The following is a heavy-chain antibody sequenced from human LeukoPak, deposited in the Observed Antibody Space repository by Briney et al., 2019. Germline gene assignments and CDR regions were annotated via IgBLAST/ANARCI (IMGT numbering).Heavy chain of an antibody. J-gene: IGHJ3*02. V-gene: IGHV4-59*08. D-gene: IGHD2-15*01. CDR2: IYYSGNI. CDR1: GDSISRYY. CDR3: ARHVSTGGSDAFDI. Sequence: SETLSLTCTVSGDSISRYYWSWIRQPPGKGLEWIGYIYYSGNINQNPSLKSRVTISIDTSKNQFSLKVRSVSAADTAVYYCARHVSTGGSDAFDIWGQGTMVTVSS.